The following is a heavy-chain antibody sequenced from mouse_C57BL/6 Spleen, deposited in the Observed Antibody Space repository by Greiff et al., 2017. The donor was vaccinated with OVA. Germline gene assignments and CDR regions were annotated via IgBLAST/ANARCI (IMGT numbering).Heavy chain of an antibody. Sequence: VQLKESGPVLVKPGASVKMSCKASGYTFTDYYMNWVKQSHGKSLEWIGVINPYNGGTSYNQKFKGKATLTVDKSSSTAYMELNSLTSEDSAVYYCARGDWDDYWGQGTTLTVSS. CDR3: ARGDWDDY. CDR1: GYTFTDYY. CDR2: INPYNGGT. V-gene: IGHV1-19*01. J-gene: IGHJ2*01. D-gene: IGHD4-1*01.